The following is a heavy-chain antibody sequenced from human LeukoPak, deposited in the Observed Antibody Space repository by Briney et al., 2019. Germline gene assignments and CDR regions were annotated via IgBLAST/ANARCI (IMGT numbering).Heavy chain of an antibody. CDR2: ISWNSGSI. J-gene: IGHJ4*02. Sequence: GGSLRLSCAASGFTFDDYAMHWVRQAPGKGLEWVSGISWNSGSIGYADSVKGRFTISRDNAKNSLYLQMNSLRDEDTAVYYCARGNGDYVVHWGQGTLVTVSS. V-gene: IGHV3-9*01. CDR1: GFTFDDYA. CDR3: ARGNGDYVVH. D-gene: IGHD4-17*01.